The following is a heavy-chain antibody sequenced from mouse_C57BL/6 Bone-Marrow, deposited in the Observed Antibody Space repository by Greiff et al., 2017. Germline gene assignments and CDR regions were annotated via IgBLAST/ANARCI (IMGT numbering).Heavy chain of an antibody. Sequence: QVQLQQSGAELVKPGASVKISCKASGYAFSSYWMNWVKQRPGKGLEWIGQIYPGDGDTNYNGKFKGKATLTADKSSSTAYMQLSSLTSEDSAVYFCARSRVLRWGVYFDYWGQGTTLTVSS. CDR3: ARSRVLRWGVYFDY. J-gene: IGHJ2*01. V-gene: IGHV1-80*01. CDR1: GYAFSSYW. D-gene: IGHD1-1*01. CDR2: IYPGDGDT.